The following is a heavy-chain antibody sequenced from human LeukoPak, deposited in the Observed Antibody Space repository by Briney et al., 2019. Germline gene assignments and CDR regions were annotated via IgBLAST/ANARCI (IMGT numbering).Heavy chain of an antibody. D-gene: IGHD5-12*01. Sequence: SETLSLTCTVSGGSISSSSYYWGWIRQPPGKGLEWIGSIYYSGSTYYNPSLKSRVTISVDTSKNQFSLKLSSVTAADTAVYYCARGGSMYSGYDPRFDYWGQGTLVTVSS. V-gene: IGHV4-39*07. J-gene: IGHJ4*02. CDR3: ARGGSMYSGYDPRFDY. CDR1: GGSISSSSYY. CDR2: IYYSGST.